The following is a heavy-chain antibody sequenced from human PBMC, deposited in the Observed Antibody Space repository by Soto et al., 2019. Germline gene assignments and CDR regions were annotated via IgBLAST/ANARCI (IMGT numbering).Heavy chain of an antibody. CDR1: GGSISSYY. D-gene: IGHD1-1*01. CDR2: IYYSGST. J-gene: IGHJ6*03. Sequence: SETLSLTCTVSGGSISSYYWSWIRQPPGKGLEWIGYIYYSGSTNYNPSLKSRVTISVDTSKNQFSLKLSSVTAADTAVYYCARVWTGTTYYYYYMDVWGKGTTVTVSS. CDR3: ARVWTGTTYYYYYMDV. V-gene: IGHV4-59*01.